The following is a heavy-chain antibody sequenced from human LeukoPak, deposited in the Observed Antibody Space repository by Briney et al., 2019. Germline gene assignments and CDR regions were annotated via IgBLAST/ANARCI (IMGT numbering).Heavy chain of an antibody. CDR1: GYTLTELS. CDR3: ARSFAMVRGVMYYYYYGMDV. D-gene: IGHD3-10*01. Sequence: ASVKVSCKVSGYTLTELSMHWVRQAPGKGLEWMGGFDPEDGETIYAQKFQGRVTMTEDTSTDTAYMELSSLRSEDTAVYYCARSFAMVRGVMYYYYYGMDVWGQGTTVTVSS. V-gene: IGHV1-24*01. J-gene: IGHJ6*02. CDR2: FDPEDGET.